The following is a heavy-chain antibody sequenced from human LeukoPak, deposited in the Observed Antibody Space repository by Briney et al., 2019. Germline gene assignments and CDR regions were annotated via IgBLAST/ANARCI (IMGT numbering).Heavy chain of an antibody. CDR2: ISGSGDST. CDR1: GFTFSDYY. J-gene: IGHJ4*02. D-gene: IGHD2-15*01. Sequence: GGSLRLSCAASGFTFSDYYMSWIRQAPGKGLEWVSAISGSGDSTYYADSVKGRFTISRDNSKNTLYLQMRAEDTAVYYCAKAERILLPDYWGQGTLVTVSS. V-gene: IGHV3-23*01. CDR3: AKAERILLPDY.